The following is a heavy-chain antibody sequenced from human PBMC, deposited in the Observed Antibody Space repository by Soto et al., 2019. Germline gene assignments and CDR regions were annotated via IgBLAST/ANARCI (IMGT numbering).Heavy chain of an antibody. V-gene: IGHV1-18*01. J-gene: IGHJ4*02. D-gene: IGHD3-9*01. Sequence: ASVKVSCKASGYTFTHFYITWVRQAPGQGLEWMGAISPHNFNTNFAQKFQGRVTLTTDTSTNTAYMELRSLTSDDTAVYYCARDEGGYDILTAYSKAHQFDYWGQGVLVTVSS. CDR3: ARDEGGYDILTAYSKAHQFDY. CDR2: ISPHNFNT. CDR1: GYTFTHFY.